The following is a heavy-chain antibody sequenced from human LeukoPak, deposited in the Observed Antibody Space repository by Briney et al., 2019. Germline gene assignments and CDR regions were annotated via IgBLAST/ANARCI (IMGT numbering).Heavy chain of an antibody. Sequence: GGSLRLSCAASGFTFSSYWMSWVRQAPGKGLEWVANIKQDGSEKYYVDSVKGRFTISRDNAKSSLYLQMNSLRAEDTAVYYCAGQNDYGGNCFFECWGQGTLVTVSS. CDR1: GFTFSSYW. D-gene: IGHD4-23*01. CDR2: IKQDGSEK. CDR3: AGQNDYGGNCFFEC. J-gene: IGHJ4*02. V-gene: IGHV3-7*01.